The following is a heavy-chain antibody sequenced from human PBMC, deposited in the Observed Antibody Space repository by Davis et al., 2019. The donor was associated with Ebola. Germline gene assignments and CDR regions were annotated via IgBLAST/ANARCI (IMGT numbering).Heavy chain of an antibody. Sequence: PGGSLRLSCAASGFTFSNAWMSWVRQAPGKGLEWVGRIKSKTDGGTTDYAAPVKGRFTISRDDSKNTLYLQMNSLKTEDTAVYYCATSRYYDFWSGYYTHFDYWGQGTLVTVSS. V-gene: IGHV3-15*01. D-gene: IGHD3-3*01. J-gene: IGHJ4*02. CDR3: ATSRYYDFWSGYYTHFDY. CDR1: GFTFSNAW. CDR2: IKSKTDGGTT.